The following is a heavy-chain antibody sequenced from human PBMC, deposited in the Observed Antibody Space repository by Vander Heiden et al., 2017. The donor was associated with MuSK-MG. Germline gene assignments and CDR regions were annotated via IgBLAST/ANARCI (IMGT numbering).Heavy chain of an antibody. CDR3: GGSACCSGPLNWLDP. D-gene: IGHD2-15*01. J-gene: IGHJ5*02. CDR2: ISGSGGST. V-gene: IGHV3-23*01. Sequence: VQLWESGGGLVQPGWSLRLSCAASGFTFSGYAMSWVRQAPVTRLECVSAISGSGGSTSYADSVKCRFTISRDNAKNTPYMGMKRMRSEDTAVYYCGGSACCSGPLNWLDPWGQLTRVTVDS. CDR1: GFTFSGYA.